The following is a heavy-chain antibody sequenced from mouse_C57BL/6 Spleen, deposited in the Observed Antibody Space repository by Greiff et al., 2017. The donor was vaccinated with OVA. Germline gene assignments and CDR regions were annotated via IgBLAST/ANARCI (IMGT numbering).Heavy chain of an antibody. V-gene: IGHV1-76*01. CDR1: GYTFTDYY. J-gene: IGHJ4*01. CDR3: AREGDIYYYAMDY. CDR2: IYPGSGNT. Sequence: QVHVKQSGAELVRPGASVKLSCKASGYTFTDYYINWVKQRPGQGLEWIARIYPGSGNTYYNEKFKGKATLTAEKSSSTAYMQLSSLTSEDSAVYFCAREGDIYYYAMDYWGQGTSVTVSS.